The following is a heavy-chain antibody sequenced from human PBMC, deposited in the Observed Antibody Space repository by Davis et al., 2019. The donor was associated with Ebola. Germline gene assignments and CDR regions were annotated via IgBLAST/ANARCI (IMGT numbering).Heavy chain of an antibody. D-gene: IGHD1-1*01. CDR1: AFTFSSDA. Sequence: PGGSLRLSCAASAFTFSSDAMSWVRQAPGKGLEWVSVISATGGSTYYADSVKGRFTISRDNSKNTLYMEMNSLRAEDTALYYCAKSAGTPGWFGPWGQGTLVTVSS. CDR2: ISATGGST. V-gene: IGHV3-23*01. J-gene: IGHJ5*02. CDR3: AKSAGTPGWFGP.